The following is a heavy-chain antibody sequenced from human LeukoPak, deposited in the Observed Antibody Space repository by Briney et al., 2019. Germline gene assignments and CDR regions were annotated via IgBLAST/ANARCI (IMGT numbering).Heavy chain of an antibody. Sequence: GGSLRLSCAASGFTFSSYWMHWVRQAPGKGLVWVSRIGIDGSSTSYADSVKGRFTSSRANAKNTLYLYMNSLRADDTAVYYCARGRAYASGSDFDYWGQGTLVTVSS. J-gene: IGHJ4*02. V-gene: IGHV3-74*01. D-gene: IGHD3-10*01. CDR3: ARGRAYASGSDFDY. CDR2: IGIDGSST. CDR1: GFTFSSYW.